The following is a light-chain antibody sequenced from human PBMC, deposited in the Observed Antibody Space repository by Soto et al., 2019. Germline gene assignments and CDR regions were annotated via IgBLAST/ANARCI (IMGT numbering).Light chain of an antibody. V-gene: IGLV2-23*02. J-gene: IGLJ1*01. CDR3: CSYTGDTNVV. CDR1: VSL. CDR2: EVS. Sequence: SVLTQPASVSGSPGQSITISCTGTVSLVSWYQQHPGKVPKLIIYEVSNRPLGVSTRFAGSKSGNTASLTISGLQAEDEAEYYCCSYTGDTNVVLGNGTKVT.